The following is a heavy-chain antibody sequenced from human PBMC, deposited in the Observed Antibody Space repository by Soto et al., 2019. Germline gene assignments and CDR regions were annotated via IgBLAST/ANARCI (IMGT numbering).Heavy chain of an antibody. J-gene: IGHJ4*02. CDR3: ARGTTAAD. CDR1: GFTFSTYW. D-gene: IGHD6-25*01. CDR2: IKLDGSEK. Sequence: EVQLVESGGGLVQPGGSLRLSCAASGFTFSTYWMTWVRQAPGKGLEWVASIKLDGSEKQYADSVKGRFTISRDNAKESLYLQMNSLRGEDSGLYYCARGTTAADWGQGTRVTVSS. V-gene: IGHV3-7*01.